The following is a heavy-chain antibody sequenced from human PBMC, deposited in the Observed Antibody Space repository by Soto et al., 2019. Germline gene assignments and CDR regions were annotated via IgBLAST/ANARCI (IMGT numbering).Heavy chain of an antibody. CDR3: ARPIAAAGRDAFDI. V-gene: IGHV4-39*01. CDR2: IYYSGST. Sequence: SETLSLTCTVSGGSISSSSYYWGWIRQAPGKGLEWIGSIYYSGSTYYNPSLKSRVTISVETSNNQFSLKLSSVTAADTAVYYCARPIAAAGRDAFDIWGQGTILTVSS. CDR1: GGSISSSSYY. J-gene: IGHJ3*02. D-gene: IGHD6-13*01.